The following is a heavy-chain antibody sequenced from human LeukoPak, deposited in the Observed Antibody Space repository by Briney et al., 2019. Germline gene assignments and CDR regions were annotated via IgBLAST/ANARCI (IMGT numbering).Heavy chain of an antibody. Sequence: PGGSLRLSCAASGFTFSSNAMHWVRQAPGKGLEYVSGISSNGGSTYYANSVKGRFTISRDNSKNTLFLQMNSLRAEDTAVYYCAKRKSITAAAVYYFDYWGQGTLVTVSS. J-gene: IGHJ4*02. V-gene: IGHV3-64*01. CDR2: ISSNGGST. CDR1: GFTFSSNA. CDR3: AKRKSITAAAVYYFDY. D-gene: IGHD6-13*01.